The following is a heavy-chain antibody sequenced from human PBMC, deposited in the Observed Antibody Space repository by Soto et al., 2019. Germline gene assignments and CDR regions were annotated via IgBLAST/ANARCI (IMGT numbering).Heavy chain of an antibody. CDR2: FLASGGNT. V-gene: IGHV1-46*01. Sequence: ASVKISCKASGYSFFSYYIHWVRQAPGQGLEWMGRFLASGGNTDYAQRFRGRVSMTRDTSTTNTVSLELTSLTSDDTAVYYCARGGATIFGVIDSWGQGTRVTVSS. J-gene: IGHJ4*02. D-gene: IGHD3-3*02. CDR1: GYSFFSYY. CDR3: ARGGATIFGVIDS.